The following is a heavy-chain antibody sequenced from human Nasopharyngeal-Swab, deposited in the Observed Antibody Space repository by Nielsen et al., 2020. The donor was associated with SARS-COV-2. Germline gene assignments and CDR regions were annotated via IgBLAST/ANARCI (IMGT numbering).Heavy chain of an antibody. D-gene: IGHD2-2*01. J-gene: IGHJ5*02. CDR2: IYYSGST. CDR3: ARELLLGDIVVVPADPHSNWFDP. V-gene: IGHV4-39*07. Sequence: WIRQPPGKGLEWIDYIYYSGSTYYNPSLRSRVTISVDTSKNQFSLKLSSVTAADTAVYYCARELLLGDIVVVPADPHSNWFDPWGQGTLVTVSS.